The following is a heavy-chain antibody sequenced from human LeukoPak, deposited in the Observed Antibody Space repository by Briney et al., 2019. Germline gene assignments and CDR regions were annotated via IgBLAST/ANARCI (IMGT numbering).Heavy chain of an antibody. V-gene: IGHV4-59*01. CDR3: ARVGIVVVPAAPRYYYYYMDV. J-gene: IGHJ6*03. CDR1: GGSISSYY. CDR2: IYYSGST. Sequence: SETLSLTCTVSGGSISSYYWSWIRQPPGKGLEWMGYIYYSGSTNYNPSLKSRVTISVDTSKNQFSLKLSSVTAADTAVYYCARVGIVVVPAAPRYYYYYMDVWGKGTTVTVSS. D-gene: IGHD2-2*01.